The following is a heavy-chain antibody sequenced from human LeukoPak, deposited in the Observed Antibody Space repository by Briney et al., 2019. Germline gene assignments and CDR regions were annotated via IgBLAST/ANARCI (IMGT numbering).Heavy chain of an antibody. CDR3: AKDGGEWLRLGYFDY. J-gene: IGHJ4*02. CDR1: GFTFSSYA. Sequence: PGGSLRLSCAASGFTFSSYAMSWVRQAPGKGLEWVSAISGSGGSTYYADSVKGRFTISRDNSKNTLYLQMNSLRAEDTAVYYCAKDGGEWLRLGYFDYWGQGTLVTVSS. CDR2: ISGSGGST. V-gene: IGHV3-23*01. D-gene: IGHD5-12*01.